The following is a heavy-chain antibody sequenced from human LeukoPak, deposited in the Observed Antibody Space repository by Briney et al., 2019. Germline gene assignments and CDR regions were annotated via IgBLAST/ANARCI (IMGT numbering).Heavy chain of an antibody. CDR1: GFTFSSYS. V-gene: IGHV3-30*02. J-gene: IGHJ5*02. CDR2: IRYDGSNK. D-gene: IGHD6-13*01. Sequence: PGGSLRLSCAASGFTFSSYSMNWVRQAPGKGLEWVAFIRYDGSNKYYADSVKGRFTISRDNSKNTLYLQMNSLRAEGTAVYYCAKDKVVAAAGSISSAFDPWGQGTLVTVSS. CDR3: AKDKVVAAAGSISSAFDP.